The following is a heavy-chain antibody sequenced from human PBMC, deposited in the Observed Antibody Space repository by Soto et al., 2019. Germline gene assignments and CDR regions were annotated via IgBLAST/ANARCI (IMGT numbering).Heavy chain of an antibody. D-gene: IGHD6-19*01. CDR2: IIPIFGTA. V-gene: IGHV1-69*13. CDR1: GGTFSSYA. CDR3: ARARATVAVSKWFDP. J-gene: IGHJ5*02. Sequence: GASVKVSCKASGGTFSSYAISWVRQAPGQGLEWMGGIIPIFGTANYAQKFQGRVTITADESTSTAYMELSSLRSEDTAVYYCARARATVAVSKWFDPWGQGTLVTVSS.